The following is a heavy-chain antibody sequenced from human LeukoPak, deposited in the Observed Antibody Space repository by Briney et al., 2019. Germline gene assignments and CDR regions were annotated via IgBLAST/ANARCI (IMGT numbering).Heavy chain of an antibody. CDR2: VHYSGTT. CDR1: DGSITNYD. D-gene: IGHD1-26*01. CDR3: ARDPFRSSFDS. J-gene: IGHJ4*02. V-gene: IGHV4-59*01. Sequence: SETLSLTCTVSDGSITNYDWSWVRQPPGKGLEFIGHVHYSGTTNYNPSLRSRVTISIDTSKKHFFLKLKSVTAADTAVYYCARDPFRSSFDSWGQGTLVTVSS.